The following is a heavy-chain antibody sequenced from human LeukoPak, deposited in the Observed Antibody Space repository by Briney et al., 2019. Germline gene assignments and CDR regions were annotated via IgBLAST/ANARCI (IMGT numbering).Heavy chain of an antibody. CDR1: GLTFSSYS. J-gene: IGHJ4*02. D-gene: IGHD2-21*02. Sequence: GGSLTLSCAASGLTFSSYSMKCVRHARGGGREGFSSISNSSRYIYYAYSVKGRLTISRNNSKNSLYLQMNNTTDDDADVYFCTRYHVTRCLLRPGSIEYWGEGTLVSVSS. CDR2: ISNSSRYI. CDR3: TRYHVTRCLLRPGSIEY. V-gene: IGHV3-21*01.